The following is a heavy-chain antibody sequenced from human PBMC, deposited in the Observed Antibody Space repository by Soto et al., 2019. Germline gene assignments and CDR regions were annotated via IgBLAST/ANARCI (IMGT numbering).Heavy chain of an antibody. J-gene: IGHJ5*02. Sequence: PSETLSLTCTVSGGSISSSSYYWGWIRQPPGKGLEWIGSIYYSGSTYYNPSLKSRVTISVDTSKSQFSLKLSSVTAADTAVYYCARHNKPRGVRVGIDWFDPWGQGTLVTVS. CDR3: ARHNKPRGVRVGIDWFDP. D-gene: IGHD3-10*01. CDR1: GGSISSSSYY. V-gene: IGHV4-39*01. CDR2: IYYSGST.